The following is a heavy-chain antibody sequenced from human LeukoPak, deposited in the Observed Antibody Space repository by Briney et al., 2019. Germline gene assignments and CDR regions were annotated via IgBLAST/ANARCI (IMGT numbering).Heavy chain of an antibody. Sequence: GRSLRLSCAASGFTYISYGMHWVRQPPGKGLEWVAVIQYDGSNKYYADSVKGRFTISRDNSKITLYLQMNSLRAEDTAVYYCAKDWWGTSWIMDVWGKGTTVTVSS. CDR1: GFTYISYG. J-gene: IGHJ6*04. CDR2: IQYDGSNK. CDR3: AKDWWGTSWIMDV. D-gene: IGHD2-2*01. V-gene: IGHV3-30*18.